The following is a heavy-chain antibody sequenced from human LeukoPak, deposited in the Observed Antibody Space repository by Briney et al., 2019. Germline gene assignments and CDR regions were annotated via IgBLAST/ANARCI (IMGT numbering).Heavy chain of an antibody. CDR2: ISAYNGYT. CDR1: GYTFTTYG. D-gene: IGHD3-10*01. J-gene: IGHJ3*02. V-gene: IGHV1-18*01. CDR3: ARVLWFGELLFSDI. Sequence: ASVKVSCKASGYTFTTYGITWVRQAPGQGLEWMGWISAYNGYTNYAQNLQGRVTMTTDTSTSTAYMELRSLRSDDTAVYYCARVLWFGELLFSDIWGQGTMVTVSS.